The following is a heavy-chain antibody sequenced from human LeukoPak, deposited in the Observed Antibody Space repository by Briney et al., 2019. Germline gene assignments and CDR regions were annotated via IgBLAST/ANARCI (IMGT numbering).Heavy chain of an antibody. V-gene: IGHV4-34*01. Sequence: SETLSLTCAVYGGSFSGYYWSWIRQPPGKGLEWIGEINHSGSTNYNPSLKSRVTISVDTSKNQFSLKLSSVTAADTAVYYCARDLGGSYGDYPWFDPWGQGTLVTVSS. D-gene: IGHD4-17*01. J-gene: IGHJ5*02. CDR1: GGSFSGYY. CDR3: ARDLGGSYGDYPWFDP. CDR2: INHSGST.